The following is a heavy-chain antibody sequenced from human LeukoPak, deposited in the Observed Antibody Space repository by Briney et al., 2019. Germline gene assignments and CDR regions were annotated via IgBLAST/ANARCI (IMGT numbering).Heavy chain of an antibody. D-gene: IGHD5-18*01. CDR3: AHSQVFSYGSFHDAYDI. V-gene: IGHV2-5*02. J-gene: IGHJ3*02. CDR1: GVSLSTSGVG. Sequence: SGPTLVNPTQTLTLTCSLSGVSLSTSGVGVGWIRQPPGKALEWLALIYWDDDSRYSPSLKSRLTIAKDNSKNQVVLTLTNMDSVDTATYYCAHSQVFSYGSFHDAYDIWGLGMLVTVSS. CDR2: IYWDDDS.